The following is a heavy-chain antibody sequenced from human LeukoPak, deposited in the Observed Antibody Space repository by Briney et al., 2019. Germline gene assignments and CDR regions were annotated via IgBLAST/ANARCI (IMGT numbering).Heavy chain of an antibody. Sequence: GGSLRLSCAASGFTFSSYSMNWVRQAPGKGLEWVSYISSSSSTIYYADSVKGRFTISRDNAKNSLYLQMNSLRAEDTAVYYCARDQYGSGSYYPYYFDYWGQGTLVTVSS. D-gene: IGHD3-10*01. J-gene: IGHJ4*02. V-gene: IGHV3-48*04. CDR1: GFTFSSYS. CDR3: ARDQYGSGSYYPYYFDY. CDR2: ISSSSSTI.